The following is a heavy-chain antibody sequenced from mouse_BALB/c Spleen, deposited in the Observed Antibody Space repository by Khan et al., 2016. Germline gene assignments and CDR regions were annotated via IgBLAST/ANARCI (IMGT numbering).Heavy chain of an antibody. J-gene: IGHJ3*01. D-gene: IGHD2-4*01. Sequence: VQLKQSGPALVKPGASVRISCKSSGYSFTGYYMHWVKQSHGKSLEWIGRVNPDNGGTHYNQKFKDKAIITVDKSSITAYMEFRSLTSEDSAVYYCAGDDYAWFGYWGQGTLVTVSA. CDR3: AGDDYAWFGY. CDR2: VNPDNGGT. CDR1: GYSFTGYY. V-gene: IGHV1-18*01.